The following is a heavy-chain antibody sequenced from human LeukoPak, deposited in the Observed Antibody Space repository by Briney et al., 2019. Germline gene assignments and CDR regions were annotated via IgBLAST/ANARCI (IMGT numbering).Heavy chain of an antibody. CDR3: ATGVNHRCSGTSCPNSYYYYYMDV. CDR2: FDPEDGET. D-gene: IGHD2-2*01. CDR1: GYTLTELS. J-gene: IGHJ6*03. Sequence: GASVKVSCKVSGYTLTELSMHWVRQAPGKGLEWMGGFDPEDGETIYAQKFQGRVTMTEDTSTDTAYMELSSLRSEDTAVYYCATGVNHRCSGTSCPNSYYYYYMDVWGKGTTVTVSS. V-gene: IGHV1-24*01.